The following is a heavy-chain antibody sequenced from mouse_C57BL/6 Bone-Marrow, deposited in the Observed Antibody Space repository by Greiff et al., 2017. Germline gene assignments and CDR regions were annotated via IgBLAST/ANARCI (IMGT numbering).Heavy chain of an antibody. CDR2: LHPNSGST. D-gene: IGHD2-5*01. CDR1: GYTFTSYW. CDR3: APIYSNLFYWYFDV. V-gene: IGHV1-64*01. J-gene: IGHJ1*03. Sequence: QVQLQQPGAELVKPGASVKLSCKASGYTFTSYWMHWVKQRPGQGLEWIGMLHPNSGSTNYNEKFKSKATLTVDKSSSTAYMQLSSLTSEDSAVYYCAPIYSNLFYWYFDVWGTGTTVTVAS.